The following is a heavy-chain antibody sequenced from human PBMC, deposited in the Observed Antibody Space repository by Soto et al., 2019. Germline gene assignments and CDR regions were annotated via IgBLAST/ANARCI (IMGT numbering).Heavy chain of an antibody. CDR2: INTDGTTT. Sequence: EVQLVETGGGLLQPGGSLRLSCAASGFTFNHNWMHWVRQAPGKGLVWVSRINTDGTTTNYADSVKGRFTISRHNAKSALYLQMTSLRVEDTAVYYCPRDVCSGNSCYTGGWDQGTLIAVSS. J-gene: IGHJ4*02. CDR3: PRDVCSGNSCYTGG. V-gene: IGHV3-74*01. CDR1: GFTFNHNW. D-gene: IGHD2-2*02.